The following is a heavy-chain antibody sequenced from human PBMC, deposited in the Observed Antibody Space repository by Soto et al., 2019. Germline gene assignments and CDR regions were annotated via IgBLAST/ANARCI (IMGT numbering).Heavy chain of an antibody. D-gene: IGHD3-10*01. CDR2: INPSGGRA. V-gene: IGHV1-46*01. CDR1: GYTFTSYY. CDR3: ASAYGSGSYYYYYGIDV. J-gene: IGHJ6*02. Sequence: ASVKVSCKSSGYTFTSYYIHWVRQAPGQGLEWMGIINPSGGRATYAQTFQGRVTMTSDTSSSTVYMKLGSLISEDMAVYFCASAYGSGSYYYYYGIDVWGQGTTVTVSS.